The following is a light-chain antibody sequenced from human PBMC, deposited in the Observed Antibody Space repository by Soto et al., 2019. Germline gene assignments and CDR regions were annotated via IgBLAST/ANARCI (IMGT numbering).Light chain of an antibody. CDR1: QGISTY. CDR3: RQHNSFPIT. J-gene: IGKJ5*01. Sequence: DIQLTQSPSFLSASVGDRVTMTCRASQGISTYLAWYQQKAGKAPKSLIYAASTLQTGVPSRFSGSGSGTKFTLTISSLQPEDSATYYCRQHNSFPITFGQGTRLEIK. V-gene: IGKV1-9*01. CDR2: AAS.